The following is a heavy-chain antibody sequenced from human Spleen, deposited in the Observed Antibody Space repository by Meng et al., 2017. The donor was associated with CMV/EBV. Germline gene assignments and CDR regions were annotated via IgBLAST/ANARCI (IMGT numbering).Heavy chain of an antibody. CDR2: INPETGDA. CDR3: ARERYLVPAASPDYYYYGMDV. CDR1: YY. Sequence: YYMHGMRQAPGEGMEWMGWINPETGDANYAQKFQGRVTMTRDTFSTTAYMEVSRLTSDDTAVYYCARERYLVPAASPDYYYYGMDVWGKGTTVTVSS. D-gene: IGHD2-2*01. J-gene: IGHJ6*04. V-gene: IGHV1-2*02.